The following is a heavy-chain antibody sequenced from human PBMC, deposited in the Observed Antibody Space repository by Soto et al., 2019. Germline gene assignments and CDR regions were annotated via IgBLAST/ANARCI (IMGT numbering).Heavy chain of an antibody. D-gene: IGHD2-21*02. CDR3: AKPSTRYCGGDCSWDY. V-gene: IGHV3-23*01. Sequence: GGSLRLSCAASGFTFSSYAMSWVRPGPGKGLEWVSAISESGASTYYADSMKGRFTISRDNSKSTLYLQMNSLRVEDTAVYYCAKPSTRYCGGDCSWDYWGQGTMVTVYS. J-gene: IGHJ4*02. CDR1: GFTFSSYA. CDR2: ISESGAST.